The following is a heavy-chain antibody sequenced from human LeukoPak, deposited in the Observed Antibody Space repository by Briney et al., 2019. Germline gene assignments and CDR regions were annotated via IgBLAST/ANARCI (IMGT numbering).Heavy chain of an antibody. Sequence: PGGSLRLSCAASGFTFSNYWMHWGRQAPGKGLVWVSRINTDGSSTTYADSVKGRFTISRDNAKNTLYLQMNSLRAEDTAVYYCAGRSRGGTYYAYWGQGTLVTVSS. J-gene: IGHJ4*02. CDR1: GFTFSNYW. D-gene: IGHD1-26*01. CDR3: AGRSRGGTYYAY. V-gene: IGHV3-74*01. CDR2: INTDGSST.